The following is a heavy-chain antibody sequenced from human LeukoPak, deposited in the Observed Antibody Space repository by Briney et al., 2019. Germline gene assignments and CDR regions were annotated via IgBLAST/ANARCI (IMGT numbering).Heavy chain of an antibody. V-gene: IGHV3-48*04. D-gene: IGHD5-24*01. Sequence: GGSLRLSCAASGFTFNRYSMNWVRQAPGKGLEWVAYISSSGTGIYYADSVKGRFTISRDNAKNSLYLQMNSLRAEDTAVYYCAMGRDGYNYVNYWGQGTLVTVSS. CDR1: GFTFNRYS. CDR3: AMGRDGYNYVNY. CDR2: ISSSGTGI. J-gene: IGHJ4*02.